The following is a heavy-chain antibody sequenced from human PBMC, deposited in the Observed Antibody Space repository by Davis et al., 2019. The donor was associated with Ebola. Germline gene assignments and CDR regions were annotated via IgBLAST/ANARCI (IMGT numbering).Heavy chain of an antibody. Sequence: GESLKISCAASGFTFNTYAMNWVRQAPGKGLEWMAVISSDGNTKYYADSVRGRFTISRDNSKNTLYLQMNSLRAEDTAVYYCAKCITTKQYYYYMDVWGKGTTVTVSS. CDR3: AKCITTKQYYYYMDV. D-gene: IGHD1-20*01. CDR2: ISSDGNTK. J-gene: IGHJ6*03. V-gene: IGHV3-30-3*02. CDR1: GFTFNTYA.